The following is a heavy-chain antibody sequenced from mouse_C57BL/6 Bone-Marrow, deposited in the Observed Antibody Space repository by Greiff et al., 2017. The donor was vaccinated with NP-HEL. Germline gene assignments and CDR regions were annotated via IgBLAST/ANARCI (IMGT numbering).Heavy chain of an antibody. CDR2: ISSGSSTI. CDR1: GFTFSDYG. J-gene: IGHJ3*01. Sequence: EVKLMESGGGLVKPGGSLKLSCAASGFTFSDYGMHWVRQAPEKGLEWVAYISSGSSTIYYADTVKGRFTISRDNAKNTLFLQMTSLRSEDTAMYYCARPYYYGSSYVSFAYWGQGTLVTVSA. V-gene: IGHV5-17*01. CDR3: ARPYYYGSSYVSFAY. D-gene: IGHD1-1*01.